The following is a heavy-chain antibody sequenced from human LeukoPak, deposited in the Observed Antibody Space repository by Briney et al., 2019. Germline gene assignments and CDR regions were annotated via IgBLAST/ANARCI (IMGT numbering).Heavy chain of an antibody. CDR1: GGTFSSYT. V-gene: IGHV1-69*13. CDR2: IIPVFGTA. D-gene: IGHD3-10*01. Sequence: SVKVSCKASGGTFSSYTISWVRQAPGQGLEWMGRIIPVFGTANYAQKFQDRVTITADESTSTAYTELSSVRSEDTAVYYCARVSRTTIVRGIITFDYWGQGTLVTVSS. J-gene: IGHJ4*02. CDR3: ARVSRTTIVRGIITFDY.